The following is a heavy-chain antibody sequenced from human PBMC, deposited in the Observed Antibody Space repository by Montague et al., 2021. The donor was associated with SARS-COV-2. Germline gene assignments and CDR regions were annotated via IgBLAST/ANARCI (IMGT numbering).Heavy chain of an antibody. J-gene: IGHJ5*02. CDR1: GGSISSSNYY. CDR3: ARQSQAEIVLMVYAMGGWFDP. Sequence: SETLSLTCTVSGGSISSSNYYWGWIRQPPGKGLEWIGSIYYSGSTYYNPSLKSRVTISVDTSKNQFSLKLSSVTAADTAVYYCARQSQAEIVLMVYAMGGWFDPWGQGTLATVSS. V-gene: IGHV4-39*01. D-gene: IGHD2-8*01. CDR2: IYYSGST.